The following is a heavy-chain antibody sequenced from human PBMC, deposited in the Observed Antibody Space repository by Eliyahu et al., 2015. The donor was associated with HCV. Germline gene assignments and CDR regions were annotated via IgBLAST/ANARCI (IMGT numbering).Heavy chain of an antibody. D-gene: IGHD1-26*01. CDR3: ARVVGATGNWYFDL. J-gene: IGHJ2*01. CDR2: INAGNGNT. CDR1: XYTXTSYA. V-gene: IGHV1-3*01. Sequence: QVQLVQSGAEVKKPGASVKVSCKASXYTXTSYAMHWVRQAPGQRLEWXGWINAGNGNTKYSQKFQGRVTITRDTSASTAYLELSSLRSEDTAVYYCARVVGATGNWYFDLWGRGTLVTVSS.